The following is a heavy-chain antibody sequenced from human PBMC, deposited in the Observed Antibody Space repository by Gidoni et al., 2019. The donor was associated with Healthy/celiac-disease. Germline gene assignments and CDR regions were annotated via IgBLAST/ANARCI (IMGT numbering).Heavy chain of an antibody. CDR1: GGSISSYY. V-gene: IGHV4-59*01. Sequence: QVQLQESGPGLVKPSEPLSLTCTVSGGSISSYYWSWIRQPPGKGLEWIGYIYYSGSTNYNPSLKSRVTISVDTSKNQFSLKLSSVTAADTAVYYCARVYSSSVSCMDVWGQGTTVTVSS. J-gene: IGHJ6*02. CDR3: ARVYSSSVSCMDV. CDR2: IYYSGST. D-gene: IGHD6-6*01.